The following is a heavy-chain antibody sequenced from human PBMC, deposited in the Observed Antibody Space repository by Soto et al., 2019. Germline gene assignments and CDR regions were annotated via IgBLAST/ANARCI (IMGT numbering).Heavy chain of an antibody. V-gene: IGHV6-1*01. D-gene: IGHD3-3*01. CDR3: ERSLYDFWSGYYDYYYGMDV. CDR1: GDSVSSNSAA. CDR2: TYYRSKWYN. Sequence: HSQTLSLTCAISGDSVSSNSAAWNWIRQSPSRGLEWLGRTYYRSKWYNDYAVSVKSRITINPDTSKNQFSLQLNSVTPEDTAVYYCERSLYDFWSGYYDYYYGMDVWGQGTTVTVSS. J-gene: IGHJ6*02.